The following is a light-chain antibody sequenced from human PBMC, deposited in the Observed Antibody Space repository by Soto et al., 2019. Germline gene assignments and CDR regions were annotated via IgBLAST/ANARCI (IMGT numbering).Light chain of an antibody. CDR2: DSS. Sequence: EIVLTQSPGTLSLSPGEGATLSCRASQNIGSNYLAWYQQNFGQAPRLLIYDSSTRATGIPDRFSGSGSGTDFTLTISSLEPEDFAVYYCQQYRTSPLTFGRGTKLEIK. J-gene: IGKJ2*01. V-gene: IGKV3-20*01. CDR1: QNIGSNY. CDR3: QQYRTSPLT.